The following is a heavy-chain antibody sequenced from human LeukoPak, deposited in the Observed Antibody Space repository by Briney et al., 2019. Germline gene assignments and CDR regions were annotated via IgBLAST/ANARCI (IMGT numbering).Heavy chain of an antibody. CDR3: VGSSGWLFDY. CDR1: GFTFSNYW. Sequence: PGGSLRLSCAGTGFTFSNYWMNWVRQAPGKGLEWVANIKEDGSRINYVDSVKGRLTISRDNAKNSVYLQMDNLRAEDTAVYYCVGSSGWLFDYWGQGILVAVSS. J-gene: IGHJ4*02. V-gene: IGHV3-7*01. CDR2: IKEDGSRI. D-gene: IGHD6-19*01.